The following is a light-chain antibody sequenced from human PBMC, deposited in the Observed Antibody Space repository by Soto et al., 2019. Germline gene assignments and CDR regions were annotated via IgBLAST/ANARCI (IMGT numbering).Light chain of an antibody. CDR2: DAS. CDR1: QSVSDSY. Sequence: EIVLTQSPGTLSLSPGERVTLSCRASQSVSDSYLAWYQQKPGQAPRLLIYDASSRATGIPDRFSGSGSGTDFTLTISRLEPEDFAVYYCQQYDDSSPGYTFRQGTKLEIK. V-gene: IGKV3-20*01. J-gene: IGKJ2*01. CDR3: QQYDDSSPGYT.